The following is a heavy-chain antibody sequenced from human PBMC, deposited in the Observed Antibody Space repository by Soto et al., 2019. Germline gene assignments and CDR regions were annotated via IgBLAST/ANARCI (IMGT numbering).Heavy chain of an antibody. CDR1: GGSISSGAYY. D-gene: IGHD2-2*01. CDR3: ARNPSHPCASTSCHAFDI. Sequence: PSETLSLTCSVSGGSISSGAYYWNWIRQHPRKGLEWIGYIYYSGTTYYNPSLGSRVSISADTSKNQFSLKLNSVTVADTAVYYCARNPSHPCASTSCHAFDIWGQGTMVTVSS. J-gene: IGHJ3*02. CDR2: IYYSGTT. V-gene: IGHV4-31*03.